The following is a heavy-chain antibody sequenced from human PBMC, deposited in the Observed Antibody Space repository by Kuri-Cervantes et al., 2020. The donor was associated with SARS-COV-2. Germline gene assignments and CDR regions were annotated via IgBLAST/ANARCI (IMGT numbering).Heavy chain of an antibody. CDR2: INHSGST. CDR3: ARRGRITIFGVVTSFDY. J-gene: IGHJ4*02. D-gene: IGHD3-3*01. Sequence: SETLSLTCTVSGYSISSGYYWGWIRQPPGKGLEWIGEINHSGSTNYNPSLKSRVTISVDTSKNQFSLKLSSVTAADTAVYYCARRGRITIFGVVTSFDYWGQGTLVTVSS. CDR1: GYSISSGYY. V-gene: IGHV4-38-2*02.